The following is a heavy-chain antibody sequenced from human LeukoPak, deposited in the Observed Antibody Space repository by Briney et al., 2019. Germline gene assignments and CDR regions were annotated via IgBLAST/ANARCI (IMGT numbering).Heavy chain of an antibody. J-gene: IGHJ5*02. D-gene: IGHD1-1*01. CDR2: ITGTTYIT. CDR1: GFTFSSYG. Sequence: VGSLRLSCAASGFTFSSYGMHWVRQAPGKGLEWVSTITGTTYITYYADSVKGRFTISRDDSKNTLFLQMNSLRAEDTALYYCAKGGTTFDPWGQGTLVTVSS. CDR3: AKGGTTFDP. V-gene: IGHV3-23*01.